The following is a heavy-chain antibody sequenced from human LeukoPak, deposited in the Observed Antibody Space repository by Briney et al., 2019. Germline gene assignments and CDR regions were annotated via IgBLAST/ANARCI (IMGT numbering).Heavy chain of an antibody. V-gene: IGHV3-23*01. CDR2: ISGSGVYT. CDR1: GFTFDSYG. D-gene: IGHD5-24*01. Sequence: GGSLRLSCAASGFTFDSYGMNWVRQAPGKGLEWVSGISGSGVYTYYADSVKGRFTISRDNSKNTLYLVMNSLRVDDTAVYYCAKAVDLATISVDIWGQGAMVTVSS. CDR3: AKAVDLATISVDI. J-gene: IGHJ3*02.